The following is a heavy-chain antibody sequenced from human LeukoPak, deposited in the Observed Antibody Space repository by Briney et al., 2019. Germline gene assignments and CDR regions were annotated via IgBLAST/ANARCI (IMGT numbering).Heavy chain of an antibody. CDR1: AATFTSYT. J-gene: IGHJ4*02. CDR3: ARDRAYGSGSVY. D-gene: IGHD3-10*01. Sequence: SVKVSCKASAATFTSYTISWVRQAPGQGLEWMGRIIPIVGRANYAQTFQGRVTITADKSTSTAYMELSSLRSEDTAVYYCARDRAYGSGSVYWGQGTLVTVSS. V-gene: IGHV1-69*08. CDR2: IIPIVGRA.